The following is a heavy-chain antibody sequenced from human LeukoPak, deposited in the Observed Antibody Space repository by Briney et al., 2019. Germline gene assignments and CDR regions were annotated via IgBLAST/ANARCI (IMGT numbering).Heavy chain of an antibody. CDR2: IYYSGST. D-gene: IGHD2-2*02. CDR3: ARLPGAVVPSAIPGRYYYSLDV. J-gene: IGHJ6*02. CDR1: HGSISTYY. V-gene: IGHV4-59*08. Sequence: SETLSLTCTVSHGSISTYYWAWIRQPPGKGLEWIGHIYYSGSTDYNPSLKGRVAISVDTSKNQFSLKLSSVTAADTAVYYCARLPGAVVPSAIPGRYYYSLDVWGQGTTVTVSS.